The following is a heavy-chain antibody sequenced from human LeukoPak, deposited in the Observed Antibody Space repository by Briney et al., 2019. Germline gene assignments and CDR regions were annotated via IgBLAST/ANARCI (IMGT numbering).Heavy chain of an antibody. V-gene: IGHV1-69*01. J-gene: IGHJ4*02. CDR2: ILPVSRVG. CDR1: GGTFSDNA. CDR3: ARGYGDYVGYFDY. Sequence: SVKVSCKASGGTFSDNAISWVRQAPGQRLEWMGGILPVSRVGNYAQKFQGRLTITADESTNTTYMEVTSLTSDDTAVYYCARGYGDYVGYFDYWGQGTLVTVSS. D-gene: IGHD4-17*01.